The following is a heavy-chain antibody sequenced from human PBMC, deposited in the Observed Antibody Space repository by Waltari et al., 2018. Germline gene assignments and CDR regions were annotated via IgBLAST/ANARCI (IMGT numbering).Heavy chain of an antibody. J-gene: IGHJ6*02. CDR3: AREGILYWWCMLPRTDYYYGMDV. CDR1: GGTFSSYA. Sequence: QVQLVQSGAEVKKPGSSVKVSCKASGGTFSSYAISWVRQAPGQGLEWMGRIIPIFGTANYAQKFQGRVTITADKSTSTAYMELSSLRSEDTAVYYCAREGILYWWCMLPRTDYYYGMDVWGQGTTVTVSS. D-gene: IGHD2-8*02. CDR2: IIPIFGTA. V-gene: IGHV1-69*08.